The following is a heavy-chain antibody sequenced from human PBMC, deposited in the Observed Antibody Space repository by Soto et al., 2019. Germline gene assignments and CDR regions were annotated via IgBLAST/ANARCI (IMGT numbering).Heavy chain of an antibody. J-gene: IGHJ6*02. CDR1: GFTFSNFW. CDR3: ARAPGGYYAMDV. V-gene: IGHV3-74*01. Sequence: EVQLVESGGGLVQPGESLRLSCAASGFTFSNFWMHWVRQAPGKGLVWVSRVSGDGDTTSYADSVKGRFTISRDNAKDTLYLQMNSLRAKDTAVYYCARAPGGYYAMDVWGQGTTVTVSS. CDR2: VSGDGDTT. D-gene: IGHD2-2*01.